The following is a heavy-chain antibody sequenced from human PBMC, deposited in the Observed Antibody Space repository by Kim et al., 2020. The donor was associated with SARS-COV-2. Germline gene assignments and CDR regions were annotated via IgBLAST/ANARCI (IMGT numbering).Heavy chain of an antibody. CDR3: TRDVGSSVFDY. J-gene: IGHJ4*02. Sequence: INAGAVKGRFTIARDNAKNTLYLQMNSLRAEDTAVYYCTRDVGSSVFDYWGQGTLVTVSS. V-gene: IGHV3-74*01. D-gene: IGHD1-26*01.